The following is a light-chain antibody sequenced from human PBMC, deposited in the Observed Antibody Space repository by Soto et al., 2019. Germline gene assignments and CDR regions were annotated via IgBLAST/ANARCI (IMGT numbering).Light chain of an antibody. Sequence: DIQMTQSPSTLSASVGDRVTITCRASQSISNRLAWYQQKPGKAPKVLIYDASSLESGVPSRFSGSGSGTEFTLTISSLQSEDFAVYYCQQYNNWPPWTFGQGTKVDIK. V-gene: IGKV1-5*01. J-gene: IGKJ1*01. CDR2: DAS. CDR3: QQYNNWPPWT. CDR1: QSISNR.